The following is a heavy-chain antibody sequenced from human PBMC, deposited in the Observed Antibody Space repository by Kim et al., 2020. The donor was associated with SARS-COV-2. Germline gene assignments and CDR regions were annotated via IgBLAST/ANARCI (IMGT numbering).Heavy chain of an antibody. CDR1: GFTFSSYE. Sequence: GGSLRLSCAASGFTFSSYEMNWVRQAPGKGLEWVSYISSSGSTIYYADSVKGRFTISRDNAKNSLYLQMNSLRAEDTAVYYCARLKPWIQLWSNYYYGMDFWGQATTVTVSS. CDR3: ARLKPWIQLWSNYYYGMDF. CDR2: ISSSGSTI. J-gene: IGHJ6*02. D-gene: IGHD5-18*01. V-gene: IGHV3-48*03.